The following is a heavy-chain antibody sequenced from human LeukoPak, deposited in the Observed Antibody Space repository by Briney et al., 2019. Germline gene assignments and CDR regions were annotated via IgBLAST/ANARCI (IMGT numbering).Heavy chain of an antibody. Sequence: GGFRRFSCAAPGLAFSNHETNWVRKAPGKGLEWVSYITSTGSTTYYADCVRGRFTISRDNAKNSLYLQMNSLRAEDTAVYYCARDRDTAYNPFEYWGLGTLVTVSS. V-gene: IGHV3-48*03. D-gene: IGHD1-1*01. CDR3: ARDRDTAYNPFEY. CDR1: GLAFSNHE. CDR2: ITSTGSTT. J-gene: IGHJ4*02.